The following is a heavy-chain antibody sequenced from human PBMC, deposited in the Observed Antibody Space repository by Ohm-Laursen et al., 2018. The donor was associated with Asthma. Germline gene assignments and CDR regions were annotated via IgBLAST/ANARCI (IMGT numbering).Heavy chain of an antibody. CDR1: GFTFTNYG. V-gene: IGHV3-30*03. Sequence: SLRLSCTASGFTFTNYGIHWVRQAPGRALEWVAAISYDAKSIFYGDSVRGRFTISRDDSKTTVYLQMEGLRTEDTAVYYCTRDSGHCTNGVCLFNWFDPWGQGSQVIVSS. CDR2: ISYDAKSI. CDR3: TRDSGHCTNGVCLFNWFDP. J-gene: IGHJ5*02. D-gene: IGHD2-8*01.